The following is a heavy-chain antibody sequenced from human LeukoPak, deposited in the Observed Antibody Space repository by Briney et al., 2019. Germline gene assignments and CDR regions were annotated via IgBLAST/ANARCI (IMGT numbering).Heavy chain of an antibody. V-gene: IGHV5-51*01. Sequence: GESLKISCKGSGYSFTSYWIGWVRQMPGKGLEWMGIIYPGDSDTRYSPSFEGQVTTSADKSITTAYLQWSSLKASDTAMFYCARQRGGSYSWDAFDIWGQGTMVTVSS. CDR1: GYSFTSYW. CDR2: IYPGDSDT. CDR3: ARQRGGSYSWDAFDI. D-gene: IGHD1-26*01. J-gene: IGHJ3*02.